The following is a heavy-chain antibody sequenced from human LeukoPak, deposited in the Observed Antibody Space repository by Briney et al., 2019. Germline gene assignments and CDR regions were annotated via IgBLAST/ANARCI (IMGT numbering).Heavy chain of an antibody. CDR1: GFTFSNYA. V-gene: IGHV3-23*01. Sequence: PGGSLRLSCAASGFTFSNYAMSWVRQTPGKGLEWVSSISGSGDSTYYADSVKGRFTISRDNSKNTLYLQMNSLRAEDTAVYYCAKEGPGSYYYFDYWGQGTLVIVSS. D-gene: IGHD1-26*01. CDR2: ISGSGDST. CDR3: AKEGPGSYYYFDY. J-gene: IGHJ4*02.